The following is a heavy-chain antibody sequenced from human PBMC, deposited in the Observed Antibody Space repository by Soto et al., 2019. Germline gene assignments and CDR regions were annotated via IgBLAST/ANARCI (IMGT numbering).Heavy chain of an antibody. J-gene: IGHJ6*03. Sequence: ASVKVSCKASGYTFTGYYMHWVRQAPGQGLEWMGWINPNSGGTNYAQKFQGWVTMTRDTSISTAYMELSRLRSDDTAVYYCARAVVKYQLQERYHYYYYYMDVWGKGTTVTVSS. CDR3: ARAVVKYQLQERYHYYYYYMDV. CDR2: INPNSGGT. CDR1: GYTFTGYY. D-gene: IGHD2-2*01. V-gene: IGHV1-2*04.